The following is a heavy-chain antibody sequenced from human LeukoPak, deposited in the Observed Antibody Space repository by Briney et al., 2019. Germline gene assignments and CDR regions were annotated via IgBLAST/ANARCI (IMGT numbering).Heavy chain of an antibody. Sequence: SETLSLTCTVSGYSISSGYYWGWIRQPPGKELEWIGYSYYSGSTDYNPSLKSRVTISVDTSKSQFSLKLSSVTAADTAVYYCARMGSDYDYYFDSWGQGTLVTVSS. CDR3: ARMGSDYDYYFDS. V-gene: IGHV4-38-2*02. J-gene: IGHJ4*02. D-gene: IGHD5-12*01. CDR1: GYSISSGYY. CDR2: SYYSGST.